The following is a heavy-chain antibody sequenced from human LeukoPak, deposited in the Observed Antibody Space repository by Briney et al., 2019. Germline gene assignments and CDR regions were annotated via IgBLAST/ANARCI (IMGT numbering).Heavy chain of an antibody. CDR1: GYTFTDYG. Sequence: ASVKVSCRASGYTFTDYGISWVRQAPGQGLEWMGWISAYNGNTNYAQKFQGRVTMTTDTSTTTAYMELRSLRSDDTAVYYCARDLPTRGYSYGYAYWGQGSLVTVSS. CDR3: ARDLPTRGYSYGYAY. D-gene: IGHD5-18*01. CDR2: ISAYNGNT. V-gene: IGHV1-18*01. J-gene: IGHJ4*02.